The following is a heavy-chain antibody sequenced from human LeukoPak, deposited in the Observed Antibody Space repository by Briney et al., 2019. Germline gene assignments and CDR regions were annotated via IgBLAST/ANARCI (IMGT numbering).Heavy chain of an antibody. CDR2: IYTSGST. D-gene: IGHD1-1*01. CDR1: GGSISSYY. J-gene: IGHJ4*02. Sequence: SETLSLTCTVSGGSISSYYWSWIRQPAGKGLEWIGRIYTSGSTNYNPSLKSRVTMSVDTSKNQFSLKLSSVTAADTAMYYCTREAGNTQYFDYWGQGTLVTVSS. CDR3: TREAGNTQYFDY. V-gene: IGHV4-4*07.